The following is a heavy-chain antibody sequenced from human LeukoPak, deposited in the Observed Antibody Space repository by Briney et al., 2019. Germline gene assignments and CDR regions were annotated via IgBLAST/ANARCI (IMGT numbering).Heavy chain of an antibody. CDR3: ARDLDNGDVIDY. CDR1: GFTFSDYY. D-gene: IGHD4-17*01. J-gene: IGHJ4*02. CDR2: ISSSGSTI. V-gene: IGHV3-11*04. Sequence: GSLRLSCAASGFTFSDYYMSWIRQAPGKGLEWVSYISSSGSTIYYADSVKGRFTISRDNAKNSLYLQMNSLRAEDTAVYYCARDLDNGDVIDYWGQGTLVTVSS.